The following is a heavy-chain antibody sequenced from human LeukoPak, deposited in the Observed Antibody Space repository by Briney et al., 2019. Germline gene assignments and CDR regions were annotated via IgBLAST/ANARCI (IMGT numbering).Heavy chain of an antibody. CDR1: GGSISSYY. D-gene: IGHD1-26*01. CDR2: IYTSGST. V-gene: IGHV4-4*09. CDR3: ARHLGGSPYSGSPTLFDY. J-gene: IGHJ4*02. Sequence: PSETLSLTCTVSGGSISSYYWSWIRQPPGKGLEWIGYIYTSGSTNYNPSLKSRVTISVDTSENQFSLKLSSVTAADTAVYYCARHLGGSPYSGSPTLFDYWGQGTLVTVSS.